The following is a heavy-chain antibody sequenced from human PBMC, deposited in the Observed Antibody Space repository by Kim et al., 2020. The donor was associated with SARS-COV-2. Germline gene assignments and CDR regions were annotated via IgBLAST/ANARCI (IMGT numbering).Heavy chain of an antibody. CDR1: GGSFSGYY. D-gene: IGHD6-19*01. V-gene: IGHV4-34*01. Sequence: SETLSLTCAVYGGSFSGYYWSWIRQPPGKGLEWIGEINHSGSTNYNPSLKSRVTISVDTSKNQFSLKLSSVTAADTAVYYCARSPRDSSGPAGWGQGTLVTVSS. CDR3: ARSPRDSSGPAG. J-gene: IGHJ4*02. CDR2: INHSGST.